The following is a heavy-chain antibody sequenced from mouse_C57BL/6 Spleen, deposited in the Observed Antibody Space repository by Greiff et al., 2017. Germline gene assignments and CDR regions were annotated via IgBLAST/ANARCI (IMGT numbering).Heavy chain of an antibody. CDR2: INPNNGGT. V-gene: IGHV1-26*01. CDR3: ARSTFYYDYAWFAY. Sequence: VQLQQSGPELVKPGASVKISCKASGYTFTDYYMNWVKQSHGKSLEWIGEINPNNGGTSYNQKFKGKATLTVDKSSSTAYMELRSLTSEDSAVYYCARSTFYYDYAWFAYWGQGTLVTVSA. CDR1: GYTFTDYY. D-gene: IGHD2-4*01. J-gene: IGHJ3*01.